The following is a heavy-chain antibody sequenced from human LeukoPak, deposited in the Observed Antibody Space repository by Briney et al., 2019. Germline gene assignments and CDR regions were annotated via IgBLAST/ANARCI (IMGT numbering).Heavy chain of an antibody. CDR3: ARTAREAYCGGDCKLFDY. J-gene: IGHJ4*02. CDR1: GFTFSDYY. V-gene: IGHV3-11*04. Sequence: GGTLRLSCAASGFTFSDYYMSWIRQAPGKGLEWVSYISSSGSTTYYADSVKGRFTISRDNAKNSLYLQMNSLRAEDTAVYYCARTAREAYCGGDCKLFDYWGQGTLVTVSS. CDR2: ISSSGSTT. D-gene: IGHD2-21*02.